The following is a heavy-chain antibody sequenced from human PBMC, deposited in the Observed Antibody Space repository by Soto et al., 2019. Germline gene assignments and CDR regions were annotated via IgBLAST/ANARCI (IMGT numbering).Heavy chain of an antibody. J-gene: IGHJ5*02. CDR3: ARGIEMARIGWFDP. Sequence: ASVKVSCKASGYTFTDYYMHWVRLAPGHGLEWMGWINPNSGDTNYAQKFQGRVTMTRDKSISTAYLQWSSLKASDTAIYYCARGIEMARIGWFDPWGQGTLVTVSS. D-gene: IGHD5-12*01. V-gene: IGHV1-2*02. CDR2: INPNSGDT. CDR1: GYTFTDYY.